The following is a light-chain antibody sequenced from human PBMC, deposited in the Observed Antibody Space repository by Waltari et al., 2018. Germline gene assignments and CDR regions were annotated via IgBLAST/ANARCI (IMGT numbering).Light chain of an antibody. CDR3: LLSYSGARV. Sequence: QAVVTQEPSLTVSPGGTVTPTCGSSTGAVPTGHSPYWFQQKSGRAPRTLISDTSNKHSWTPARFSGSLLVGKAALTLSGAQPEDEAEYYCLLSYSGARVFGGGTKLTVL. CDR1: TGAVPTGHS. J-gene: IGLJ2*01. V-gene: IGLV7-46*01. CDR2: DTS.